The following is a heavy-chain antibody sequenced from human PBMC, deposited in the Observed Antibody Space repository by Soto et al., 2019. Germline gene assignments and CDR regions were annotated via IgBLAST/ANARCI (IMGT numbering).Heavy chain of an antibody. CDR3: ARSPAYYSGSGPYLTWFEP. D-gene: IGHD3-10*01. Sequence: PSETLSLTCSVSGGSISIGDYYCSWIRQPPGKGLEWIGYIYYSGSTYFNPSLRGRTTISGDTSKNQFSLRLSSVTAADTAVYYCARSPAYYSGSGPYLTWFEPWGLGTMVTVSS. V-gene: IGHV4-30-4*01. CDR1: GGSISIGDYY. CDR2: IYYSGST. J-gene: IGHJ5*02.